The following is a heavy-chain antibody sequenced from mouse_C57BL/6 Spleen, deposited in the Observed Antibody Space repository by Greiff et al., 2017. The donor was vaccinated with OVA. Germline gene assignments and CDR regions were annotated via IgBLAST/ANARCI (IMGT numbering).Heavy chain of an antibody. J-gene: IGHJ2*01. Sequence: EVNLVESGGGLVKPGGSLKLSCAASGFTFSDYGMHWVRQAPEKGLEWVGYISSGSGTIYYADTVKGRSTFSRDNATNTLFLQMTSLRSEDAAMYYCARGNYGSGYFDYWGQGTTLTVSS. V-gene: IGHV5-17*01. CDR1: GFTFSDYG. CDR2: ISSGSGTI. CDR3: ARGNYGSGYFDY. D-gene: IGHD1-1*01.